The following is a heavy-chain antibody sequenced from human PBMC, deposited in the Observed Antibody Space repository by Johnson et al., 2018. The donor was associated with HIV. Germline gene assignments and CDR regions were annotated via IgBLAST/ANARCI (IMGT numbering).Heavy chain of an antibody. J-gene: IGHJ3*02. CDR1: GFTFSSYA. Sequence: VQLVESGGGLVQPGGSLRLSCAASGFTFSSYAMSWVRQAPGKGLEWVSAISGSGGSTYYAASVKGRFTISTDNSKNTLYLQMNSLRAEDTAVYYCARVRGSSAYAFDIWGQGTMVTVSS. D-gene: IGHD6-13*01. CDR2: ISGSGGST. V-gene: IGHV3-23*04. CDR3: ARVRGSSAYAFDI.